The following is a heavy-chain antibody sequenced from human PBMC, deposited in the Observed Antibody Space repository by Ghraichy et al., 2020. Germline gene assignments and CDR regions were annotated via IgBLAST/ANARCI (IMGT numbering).Heavy chain of an antibody. CDR3: ARLGYCSKTTCWRAWFDS. J-gene: IGHJ5*01. Sequence: GGSLRLSCAASGFPFSSYWMNWVRQAPGKGLEWVASIKQGGSEKNYVDSVKGRFTISRDSARNSLYLQLNSLRVEDTAVYYCARLGYCSKTTCWRAWFDSWGQGTLVTVSS. CDR2: IKQGGSEK. CDR1: GFPFSSYW. V-gene: IGHV3-7*01. D-gene: IGHD2-8*01.